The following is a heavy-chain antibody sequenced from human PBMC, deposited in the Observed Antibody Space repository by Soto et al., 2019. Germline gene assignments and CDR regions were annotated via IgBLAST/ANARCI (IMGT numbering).Heavy chain of an antibody. V-gene: IGHV4-39*01. J-gene: IGHJ5*02. CDR3: ARHWIAGSSIP. D-gene: IGHD2-21*01. CDR1: GDSISRSSQY. CDR2: IHYSGTS. Sequence: SETLSLTCSVSGDSISRSSQYWGWIRQPPGKGLEWIGSIHYSGTSYYNPSLKSRVTIFVDTSKNQLSLKLSSVTAADTALYYCARHWIAGSSIPWGQGTLVTVSS.